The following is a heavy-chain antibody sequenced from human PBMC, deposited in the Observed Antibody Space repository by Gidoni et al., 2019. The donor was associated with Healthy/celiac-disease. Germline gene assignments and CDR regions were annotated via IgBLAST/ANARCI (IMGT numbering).Heavy chain of an antibody. J-gene: IGHJ4*02. CDR3: ARVRDTRTRPYFDY. Sequence: QVQLQESGPGLVKPSQTLSLTCPVSGGSLSSGGYYWSWIRQHPGKGLEWIGYIYYSGSTYYNPYLKSRVTISVDTSKNQFALKLSSVTAADTAVYYCARVRDTRTRPYFDYWGQGTLVTVSS. D-gene: IGHD5-18*01. CDR2: IYYSGST. V-gene: IGHV4-31*03. CDR1: GGSLSSGGYY.